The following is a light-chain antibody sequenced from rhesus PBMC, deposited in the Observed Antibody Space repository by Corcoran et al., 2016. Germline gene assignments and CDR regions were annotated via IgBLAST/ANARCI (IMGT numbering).Light chain of an antibody. V-gene: IGKV2-72*01. CDR1: QSLLHSNGNTY. Sequence: DIVMTQTPLSLPITPGEPASISCRSSQSLLHSNGNTYLPWYLQKPGQSPQPLVDGGSNRASGVPDGVSGRGSGTDFTLKISKVEAEDVGVYYCVQAIAFPYSFGQGTKVEIK. CDR3: VQAIAFPYS. J-gene: IGKJ2*01. CDR2: GGS.